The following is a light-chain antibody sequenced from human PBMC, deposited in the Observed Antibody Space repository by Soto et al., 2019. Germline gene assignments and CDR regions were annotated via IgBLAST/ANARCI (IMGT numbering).Light chain of an antibody. Sequence: DIQMTQSPSTLSASVGDRVTITCRASQSISSWLAWYQQKPGKAPKLLIFDASSLESGVPSGFSGSGSGTEFTLTISSLQPDDFATYYGQQYNSYPYTFGQGTKLEIK. CDR2: DAS. CDR1: QSISSW. CDR3: QQYNSYPYT. J-gene: IGKJ2*01. V-gene: IGKV1-5*01.